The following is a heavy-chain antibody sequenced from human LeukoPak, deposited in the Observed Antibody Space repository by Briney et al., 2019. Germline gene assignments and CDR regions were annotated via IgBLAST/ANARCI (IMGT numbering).Heavy chain of an antibody. CDR2: INHSGST. CDR1: GGSFSGYY. D-gene: IGHD6-13*01. Sequence: SETLSLTCAVYGGSFSGYYWSWIRQPPGKGLEWIGEINHSGSTNYNPSLKSRVTISVDTSKNQFSLKLSSVTAADTAVYYCARGRMIAAAAFDYWGQGTLVTVSS. V-gene: IGHV4-34*01. CDR3: ARGRMIAAAAFDY. J-gene: IGHJ4*02.